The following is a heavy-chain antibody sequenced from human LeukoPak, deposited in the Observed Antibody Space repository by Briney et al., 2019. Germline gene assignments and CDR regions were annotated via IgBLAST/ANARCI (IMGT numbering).Heavy chain of an antibody. D-gene: IGHD3-22*01. V-gene: IGHV5-51*01. J-gene: IGHJ5*02. CDR1: GYSFTSYW. Sequence: GESLKISCKGSGYSFTSYWIGGVRQMPGKGLEWMGIIYPGDSDTRYSPSFQGQVTISADKSISTAYLQWSSLKASDTAMYYCARRHSSGYYKTWFDPWGQGTLVTVSS. CDR2: IYPGDSDT. CDR3: ARRHSSGYYKTWFDP.